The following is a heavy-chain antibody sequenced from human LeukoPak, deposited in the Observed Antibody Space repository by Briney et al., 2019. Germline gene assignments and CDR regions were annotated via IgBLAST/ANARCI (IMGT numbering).Heavy chain of an antibody. CDR2: INPNSGGT. J-gene: IGHJ4*02. V-gene: IGHV1-2*06. CDR3: ARPTKHDYSKPLDY. Sequence: ASVKVSCKASGYTFTGYYMHWVRQAPGQGLEWMGRINPNSGGTNYAQKFQGRVTMTRDTSISTAYMELSRPRSDDTAVYYCARPTKHDYSKPLDYWGQGTLVTVSS. D-gene: IGHD4-11*01. CDR1: GYTFTGYY.